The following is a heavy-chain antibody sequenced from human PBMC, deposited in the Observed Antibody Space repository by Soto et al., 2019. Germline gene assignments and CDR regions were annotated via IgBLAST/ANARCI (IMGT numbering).Heavy chain of an antibody. CDR1: GVSSNSAG. V-gene: IGHV6-1*01. Sequence: PSETLSLTCTVSGVSSNSAGWNWIRQSPSRGLEWLGRTYYRSKWYNEYAVSVKSRITINPDTSRNQISLQLNSVTPEDTAVYYCARDIDFGYWGRGTQVTVSS. D-gene: IGHD3-3*01. J-gene: IGHJ4*02. CDR2: TYYRSKWYN. CDR3: ARDIDFGY.